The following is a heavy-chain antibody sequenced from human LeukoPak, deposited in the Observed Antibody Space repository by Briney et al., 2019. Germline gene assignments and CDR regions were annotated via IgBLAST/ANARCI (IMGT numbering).Heavy chain of an antibody. J-gene: IGHJ4*02. V-gene: IGHV1-18*01. CDR2: ISTYNTDI. Sequence: ASVKVSCKASGYTFTSHGITWVRQAPGQGLEWMGWISTYNTDINYAQKLQGRVTMTTDTSTSTAYMELRSLRSDDTAVYYCARVSLLDYWGQGILVTVSS. CDR3: ARVSLLDY. CDR1: GYTFTSHG. D-gene: IGHD2/OR15-2a*01.